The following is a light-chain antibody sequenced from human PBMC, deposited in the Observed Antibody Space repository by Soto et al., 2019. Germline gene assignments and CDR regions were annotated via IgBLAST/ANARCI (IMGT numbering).Light chain of an antibody. CDR1: QSVFYSSNNKNY. J-gene: IGKJ3*01. CDR2: WAS. Sequence: DIVMTQSPDSLAVSLGERATINCKSSQSVFYSSNNKNYLAWYQQKPGQPPKLLIYWASTRESGVPDRFGGSGSGTDFTLTISSLQAEDVAVYYCQQYYSLPLTFGPGTKVEIK. V-gene: IGKV4-1*01. CDR3: QQYYSLPLT.